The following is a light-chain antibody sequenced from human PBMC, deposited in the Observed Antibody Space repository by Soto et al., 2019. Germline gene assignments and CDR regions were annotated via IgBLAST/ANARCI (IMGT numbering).Light chain of an antibody. Sequence: DIQMTQSPSTLSASVGDRVTITCWASQSISSWLAWYQQKPGKAPKLLIYKASSLEGGVPSRFSGSGSGTEFTLTISSLQPDDFATYYCHQYKSYPYTFGQGTKLEIK. J-gene: IGKJ2*01. CDR1: QSISSW. V-gene: IGKV1-5*03. CDR3: HQYKSYPYT. CDR2: KAS.